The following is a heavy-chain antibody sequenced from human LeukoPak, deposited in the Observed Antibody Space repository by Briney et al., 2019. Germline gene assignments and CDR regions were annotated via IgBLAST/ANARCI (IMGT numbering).Heavy chain of an antibody. CDR3: AGGAGFLIDY. V-gene: IGHV3-7*01. J-gene: IGHJ4*02. CDR2: IKKDGSEK. CDR1: GSTFSNYW. Sequence: GGSLRLSCAASGSTFSNYWMNWVRQAPGKGPEWVAIIKKDGSEKYYVDSVKGRFTISRDNAKNSLYLQMNSLRADDTAVYFCAGGAGFLIDYWGQGALVTASS. D-gene: IGHD2/OR15-2a*01.